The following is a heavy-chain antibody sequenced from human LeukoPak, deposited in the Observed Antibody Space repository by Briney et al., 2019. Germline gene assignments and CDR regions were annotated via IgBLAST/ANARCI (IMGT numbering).Heavy chain of an antibody. D-gene: IGHD3-22*01. CDR3: AKAPNFDSSGYYPPDVPLDY. CDR2: ISSGGGTT. Sequence: PGGSLRLSCAASGFIFSDYYMRWVRQPPGKGLEWVSHISSGGGTTYYADSVKGRFTISRDNSKNTLYLQMNSLRAEDTAVYYCAKAPNFDSSGYYPPDVPLDYWGQGTLVSVSS. V-gene: IGHV3-11*01. CDR1: GFIFSDYY. J-gene: IGHJ4*02.